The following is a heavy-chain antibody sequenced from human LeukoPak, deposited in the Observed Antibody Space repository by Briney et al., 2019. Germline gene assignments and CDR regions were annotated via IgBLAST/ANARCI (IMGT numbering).Heavy chain of an antibody. CDR2: IYYSGTT. CDR1: GGSISSGDFY. CDR3: ARETGLYYVDY. J-gene: IGHJ4*02. D-gene: IGHD1-14*01. V-gene: IGHV4-30-4*01. Sequence: SQTLSLTCTVSGGSISSGDFYWIWLRQPPGKGLEWIGHIYYSGTTYYNPPLRSRVTISVDTSKNQFSLKLSSLTAADTAVYFCARETGLYYVDYWGEGTRVTVSS.